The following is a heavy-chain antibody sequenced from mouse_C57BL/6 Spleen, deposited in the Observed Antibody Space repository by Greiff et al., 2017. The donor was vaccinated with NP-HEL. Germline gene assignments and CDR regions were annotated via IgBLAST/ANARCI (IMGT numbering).Heavy chain of an antibody. CDR1: GYTFTSYW. CDR2: IYPGSGST. V-gene: IGHV1-55*01. CDR3: AKAYSNYPAWFAY. D-gene: IGHD2-5*01. Sequence: VQLQQPGAELVKPGASVKMSCKASGYTFTSYWITWVKQRPGQGLEWIGDIYPGSGSTNYNEKFKSKATLTVDTSSSTAYMQLSSLTSEDSAVYYCAKAYSNYPAWFAYGGQGTLVTVSA. J-gene: IGHJ3*01.